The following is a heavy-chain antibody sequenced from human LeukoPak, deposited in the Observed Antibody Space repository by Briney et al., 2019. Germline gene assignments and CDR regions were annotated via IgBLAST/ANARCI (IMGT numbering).Heavy chain of an antibody. CDR1: GFTFSSYA. CDR3: AKAYKPGPYYHYGMDV. V-gene: IGHV3-23*01. J-gene: IGHJ6*02. D-gene: IGHD1-14*01. CDR2: ISGSGGST. Sequence: GGSLRLSCAASGFTFSSYAMSWVRQAPGKGLEWVSAISGSGGSTYYADSVKGRFTISRDNSKNTLYLQMNSLRAEDTAVYYCAKAYKPGPYYHYGMDVWGQGTTVTVSS.